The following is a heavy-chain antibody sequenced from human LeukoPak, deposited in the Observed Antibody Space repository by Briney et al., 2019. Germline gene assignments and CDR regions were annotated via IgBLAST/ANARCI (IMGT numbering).Heavy chain of an antibody. J-gene: IGHJ5*02. CDR3: ARDWRYYGSGLGGWFDP. CDR1: GGSISSGGYY. Sequence: SETLSLTCTVSGGSISSGGYYWRWIRQHPGKGLEWIGNIYYSGSTSYNPSLKSRVIISVDMSKNQFSLKLSSVTAADTAVYYCARDWRYYGSGLGGWFDPWGQGTLVTVSS. V-gene: IGHV4-31*03. CDR2: IYYSGST. D-gene: IGHD3-10*01.